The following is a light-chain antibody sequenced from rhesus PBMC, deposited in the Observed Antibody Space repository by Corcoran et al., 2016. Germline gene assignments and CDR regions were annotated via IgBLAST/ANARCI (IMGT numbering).Light chain of an antibody. CDR1: QGITND. CDR3: QHYYSTPYS. V-gene: IGKV1-25*01. Sequence: DIQMKQSPSSLSASVGDRVTITCRASQGITNDLAWYQQKPGKTPKLLIYEASSLQSGIPSRFSGSGSGTDFTLTISSLQSEDFATYYCQHYYSTPYSFGQGTKVEIK. J-gene: IGKJ2*01. CDR2: EAS.